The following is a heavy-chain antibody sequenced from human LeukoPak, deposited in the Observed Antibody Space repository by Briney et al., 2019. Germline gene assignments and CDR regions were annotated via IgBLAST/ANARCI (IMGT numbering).Heavy chain of an antibody. Sequence: GGSLRLSCEASGFTFSSSWMTWVRQAPGKGLEWVADIKEDGSEKYYVDSVKGRFTISRDNAKNSLYLQMNSLRAEDTAVYYCARDRRAHGYWGQGTLVTVSS. J-gene: IGHJ4*02. CDR2: IKEDGSEK. CDR3: ARDRRAHGY. V-gene: IGHV3-7*03. CDR1: GFTFSSSW.